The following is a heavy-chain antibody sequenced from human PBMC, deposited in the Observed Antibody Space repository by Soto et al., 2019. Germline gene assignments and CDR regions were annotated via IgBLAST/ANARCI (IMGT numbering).Heavy chain of an antibody. J-gene: IGHJ4*02. CDR1: GFTFSSYG. Sequence: QVQLVESGGGVGQPGRSLRLSCAASGFTFSSYGMHWVRQAPGKGLEWVAVISRDGSNNQHADSVEGRFTISRDNSKNTVYLQMNSLRADDTAVYYCAKDSATPHFFDYWGQGTLVTVSS. CDR2: ISRDGSNN. D-gene: IGHD5-12*01. V-gene: IGHV3-30*18. CDR3: AKDSATPHFFDY.